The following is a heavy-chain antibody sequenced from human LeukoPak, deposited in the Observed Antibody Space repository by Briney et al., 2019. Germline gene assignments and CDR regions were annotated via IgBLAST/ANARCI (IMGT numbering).Heavy chain of an antibody. J-gene: IGHJ5*02. CDR2: IYCSGST. CDR3: ARGKYYFRSGSSNWFDP. CDR1: GGSISSGGYY. V-gene: IGHV4-30-4*08. D-gene: IGHD3-10*01. Sequence: SSETLSLTCTVSGGSISSGGYYWSWIRQHPGKGLEWIGYIYCSGSTYYNPSLKGRLTISLDTSKNQFSLMLSSVTAADPAVYYCARGKYYFRSGSSNWFDPWGQGALVTVSS.